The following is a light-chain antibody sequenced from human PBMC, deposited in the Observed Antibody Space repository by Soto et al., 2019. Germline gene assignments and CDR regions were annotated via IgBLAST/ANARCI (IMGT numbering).Light chain of an antibody. CDR2: AAS. CDR3: QQVYVYPST. J-gene: IGKJ4*01. CDR1: QSISSY. Sequence: DIQMTQAPTSLSASVGDRVTITCRASQSISSYLNWYQQKPGKAPKLLIYAASSLQSGVPSRFSGGGSGTDLTVTVGSMQHHDFATYYCQQVYVYPSTFGGGTK. V-gene: IGKV1-39*01.